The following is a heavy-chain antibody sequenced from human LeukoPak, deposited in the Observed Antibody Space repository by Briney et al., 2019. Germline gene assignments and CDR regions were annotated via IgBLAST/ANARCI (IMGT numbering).Heavy chain of an antibody. CDR1: GFTLSGFG. CDR3: GTEGGARGVDTVRYEY. Sequence: GGSLRLSCAASGFTLSGFGMHRVRQAPGKGLRWVAVISSDGSNKFYADSVAGRFTISRDNSKNTVFLQMSSLRPEDTAVYFCGTEGGARGVDTVRYEYWGQGTLVTVSS. CDR2: ISSDGSNK. V-gene: IGHV3-30*03. D-gene: IGHD2-8*02. J-gene: IGHJ1*01.